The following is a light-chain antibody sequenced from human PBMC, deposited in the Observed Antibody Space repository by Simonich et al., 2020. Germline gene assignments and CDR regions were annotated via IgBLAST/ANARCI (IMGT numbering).Light chain of an antibody. CDR3: QQYNNWPLT. CDR2: GAA. CDR1: QSVSSN. V-gene: IGKV3-15*01. Sequence: EIVMTQSQATLSVSPGERATLPCRASQSVSSNLAWYQQKPGQAPRLLLYGAATRATVIPAMFSGSGSGTEFTLTISSLQSEDFAVYYCQQYNNWPLTFGGGTKVEIK. J-gene: IGKJ4*01.